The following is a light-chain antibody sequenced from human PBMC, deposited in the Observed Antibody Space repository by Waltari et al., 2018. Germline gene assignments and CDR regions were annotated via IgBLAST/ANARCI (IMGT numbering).Light chain of an antibody. CDR3: MQAVEAPVT. Sequence: DIVMTQTPLSLSVTPGQPASISCKSSQSLFHSDGKTHLYWYLQKPGQSPQLLIYDVSRRFSGVSHSVSGSGSGTDFTLQISRVDAEDVGMYYCMQAVEAPVTVGGGTKLESK. J-gene: IGKJ4*01. CDR1: QSLFHSDGKTH. CDR2: DVS. V-gene: IGKV2-29*03.